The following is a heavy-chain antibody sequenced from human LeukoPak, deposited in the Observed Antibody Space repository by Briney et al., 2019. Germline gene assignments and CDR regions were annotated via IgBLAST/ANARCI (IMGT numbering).Heavy chain of an antibody. CDR2: INPSGGST. CDR3: ARVKVAAAGNYYYGMDV. J-gene: IGHJ6*02. V-gene: IGHV1-46*01. CDR1: GYTFTSYY. Sequence: ASVKVSCKASGYTFTSYYMHWVRQAPGQGLEWMGIINPSGGSTSYAQKFQGRVTMTRDPSTSTVYMELSSLRSEDTAVYYCARVKVAAAGNYYYGMDVWGQGTTVTVSS. D-gene: IGHD6-13*01.